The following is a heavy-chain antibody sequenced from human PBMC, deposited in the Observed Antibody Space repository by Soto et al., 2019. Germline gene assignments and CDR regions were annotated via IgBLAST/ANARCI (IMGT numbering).Heavy chain of an antibody. D-gene: IGHD2-15*01. CDR3: ARESVYCSGGSCYSGWFDP. CDR1: GYTFTSYY. J-gene: IGHJ5*02. CDR2: INPSGGST. V-gene: IGHV1-46*01. Sequence: ASVKVSCKASGYTFTSYYMHWVRQAPGQGLEWMGMINPSGGSTSYAQKFQGRVTMTRDTSTSTVYMELSSLRSEDTAVYYCARESVYCSGGSCYSGWFDPWGQGTLVTVSS.